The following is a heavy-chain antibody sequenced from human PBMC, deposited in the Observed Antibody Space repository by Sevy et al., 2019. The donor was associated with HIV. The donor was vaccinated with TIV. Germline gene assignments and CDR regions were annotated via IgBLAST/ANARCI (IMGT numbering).Heavy chain of an antibody. CDR1: GFTFSNAW. D-gene: IGHD6-13*01. CDR2: IKSKTDGGTT. CDR3: TTSSSWIIGYYYYYYGMDV. J-gene: IGHJ6*01. V-gene: IGHV3-15*01. Sequence: GGSLRLSCAASGFTFSNAWMSWVRQAPGKGLEWVGRIKSKTDGGTTDYAAPVKGRFTISRDDSKNTLYLKRNSLKAQDTAVYYCTTSSSWIIGYYYYYYGMDVWGQGTTVTVSS.